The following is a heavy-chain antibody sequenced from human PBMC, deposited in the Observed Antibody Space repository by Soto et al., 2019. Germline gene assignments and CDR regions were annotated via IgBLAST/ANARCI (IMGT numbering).Heavy chain of an antibody. D-gene: IGHD2-21*02. Sequence: GASVKVSCKASGYTFTSYAMHWVRQAPGQRLEWMGWINAGNGNTKYSQKFQGRVTITRDTSASTAYMELSSLRSEDTAVYYCAREGDNCGGDCDSLDYNWFDPWGQGTLVTVSS. V-gene: IGHV1-3*01. CDR1: GYTFTSYA. CDR3: AREGDNCGGDCDSLDYNWFDP. J-gene: IGHJ5*02. CDR2: INAGNGNT.